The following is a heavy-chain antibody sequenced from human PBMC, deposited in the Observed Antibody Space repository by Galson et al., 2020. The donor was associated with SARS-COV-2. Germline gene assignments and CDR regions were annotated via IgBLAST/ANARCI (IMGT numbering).Heavy chain of an antibody. V-gene: IGHV3-53*01. D-gene: IGHD6-19*01. Sequence: GGSLRLSCAVSGLTVSGNYMSWVRQAPGKGLEWVSVIYSGGSSYYADSVKGRFTISRDNSKNTLYLQLNSLRAADTAVYYCARIYTTGWIFDRWGQGTLVVVSS. CDR1: GLTVSGNY. CDR2: IYSGGSS. CDR3: ARIYTTGWIFDR. J-gene: IGHJ4*02.